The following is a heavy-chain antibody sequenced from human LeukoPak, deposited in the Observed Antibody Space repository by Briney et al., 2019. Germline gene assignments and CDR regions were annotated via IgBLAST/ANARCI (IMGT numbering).Heavy chain of an antibody. V-gene: IGHV1-46*03. J-gene: IGHJ4*02. Sequence: ASVKVSCKASGYTFTSYYMHWVRQALGQGLEWMGIINPSGGSTSYAQKFQGRVTMTRDTSTSTVYMELSSLRSEDTAVYYCARRGGTVTALDYWGQGTLVTVSS. CDR3: ARRGGTVTALDY. D-gene: IGHD2-21*02. CDR1: GYTFTSYY. CDR2: INPSGGST.